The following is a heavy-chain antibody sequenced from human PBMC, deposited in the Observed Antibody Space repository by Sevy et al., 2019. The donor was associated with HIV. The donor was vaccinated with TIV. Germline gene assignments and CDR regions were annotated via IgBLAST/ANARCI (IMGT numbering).Heavy chain of an antibody. V-gene: IGHV3-49*03. J-gene: IGHJ6*02. D-gene: IGHD2-21*01. CDR2: IRSKTYGGTT. CDR1: GFTFGDYA. CDR3: TRVQGTISAYFYFGMDV. Sequence: GGSLRLSCTGSGFTFGDYAVSWLRQAPGKGLEWVGFIRSKTYGGTTEYAASVKGRFTISREESKSIAYLQMNSLKTEDTAVYYCTRVQGTISAYFYFGMDVWGQGTTVIVSS.